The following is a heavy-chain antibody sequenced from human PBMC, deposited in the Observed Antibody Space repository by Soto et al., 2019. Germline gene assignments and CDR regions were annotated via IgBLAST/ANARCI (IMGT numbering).Heavy chain of an antibody. V-gene: IGHV4-4*02. J-gene: IGHJ4*02. CDR3: ATWSTGRPHGVY. CDR2: IYHSGTT. Sequence: PSETLSVASAVSVGSISSSNWWRWLPQPPGKGLEWIGEIYHSGTTNYNPSLNSGVTISVDKSKNQFSLKLSSVTAADTAVYYCATWSTGRPHGVYWGQGTMVTVSS. CDR1: VGSISSSNW. D-gene: IGHD1-1*01.